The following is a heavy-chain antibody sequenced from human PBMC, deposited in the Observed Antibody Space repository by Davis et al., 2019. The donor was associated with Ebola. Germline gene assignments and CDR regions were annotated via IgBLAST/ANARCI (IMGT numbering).Heavy chain of an antibody. CDR2: ISGFNTNT. CDR3: ARTPNYDVLTGTSSYYFDY. CDR1: GYTFTSYG. Sequence: SVKVSCKSSGYTFTSYGLVWVRSAPGLGLEWMGWISGFNTNTNFAQKFKGRVTVSKDTSMNTAYMDLRSLTSDDTAIFYCARTPNYDVLTGTSSYYFDYWGQGTLVTVSS. J-gene: IGHJ4*02. D-gene: IGHD3-9*01. V-gene: IGHV1-18*04.